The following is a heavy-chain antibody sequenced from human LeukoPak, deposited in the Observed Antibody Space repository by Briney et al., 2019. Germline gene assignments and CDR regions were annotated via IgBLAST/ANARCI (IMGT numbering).Heavy chain of an antibody. D-gene: IGHD5-18*01. J-gene: IGHJ4*02. CDR1: GYTFSGYY. CDR2: INCNSCDT. CDR3: ARDLDRVDTAMVLRYRDS. V-gene: IGHV1-2*02. Sequence: GASVRLSCGSSGYTFSGYYMHWVRQAPGQGREWMGFINCNSCDTNYAEDFEGSVTITGDTSSNTAYREVSRLRSDDTAVYYCARDLDRVDTAMVLRYRDSWGQGTLVTVSP.